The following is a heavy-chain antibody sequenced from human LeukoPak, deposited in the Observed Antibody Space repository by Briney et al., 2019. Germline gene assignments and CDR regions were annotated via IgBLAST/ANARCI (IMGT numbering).Heavy chain of an antibody. CDR1: GGTFSSYA. J-gene: IGHJ5*02. D-gene: IGHD6-6*01. Sequence: SVKVSCKASGGTFSSYAISWVRQAPGQGLEWMGRIIPILGIANYAQKFQGRVTITADKSTSTAYMELSSLRSEDTAVYYCAKDSHSSSPYNWFDPWGQGTLVTVSS. CDR2: IIPILGIA. V-gene: IGHV1-69*04. CDR3: AKDSHSSSPYNWFDP.